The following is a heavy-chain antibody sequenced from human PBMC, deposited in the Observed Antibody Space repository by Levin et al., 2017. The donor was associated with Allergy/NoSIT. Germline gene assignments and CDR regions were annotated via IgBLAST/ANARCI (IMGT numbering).Heavy chain of an antibody. J-gene: IGHJ3*01. CDR1: GFTFNKFG. CDR3: AKIGDCSSGVCFWETLHDAFDV. CDR2: ISFDASQE. D-gene: IGHD2-21*02. Sequence: PVASVKVSCAASGFTFNKFGMHWVRQGPGKGLEWVAVISFDASQEYYADSVKGRFTISRDNSKNTLYLQMNSLRPEDTAVYFCAKIGDCSSGVCFWETLHDAFDVWGQGTMVSVSS. V-gene: IGHV3-30*18.